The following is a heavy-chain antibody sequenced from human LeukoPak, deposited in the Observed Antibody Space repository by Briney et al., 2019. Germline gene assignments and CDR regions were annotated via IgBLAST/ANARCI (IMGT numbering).Heavy chain of an antibody. D-gene: IGHD1-1*01. V-gene: IGHV3-43*02. Sequence: GGSLRLSCAPSGFTFDDYAMHWVRHAPGKGLEWVSLISGDGGSTYYADSVKGRFTISRDNSKNSLYLQMNSLRTEDTALYYCAKDRYLKYYFDYWGQGTLVTVSS. J-gene: IGHJ4*02. CDR2: ISGDGGST. CDR3: AKDRYLKYYFDY. CDR1: GFTFDDYA.